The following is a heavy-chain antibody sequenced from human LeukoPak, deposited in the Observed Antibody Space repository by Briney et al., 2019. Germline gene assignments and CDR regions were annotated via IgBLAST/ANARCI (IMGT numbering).Heavy chain of an antibody. V-gene: IGHV4-59*12. CDR1: GTSISGDY. CDR2: VYFTGNT. D-gene: IGHD6-19*01. J-gene: IGHJ5*02. CDR3: ARGGQQWLEETLFDP. Sequence: SETLSLTCTVSGTSISGDYWSWIRQPPGKGLEWIGYVYFTGNTNYNPSLKSRVTISVDTSKNQFSLKLSSVTAADTAVYYCARGGQQWLEETLFDPWGQGTLVTVSS.